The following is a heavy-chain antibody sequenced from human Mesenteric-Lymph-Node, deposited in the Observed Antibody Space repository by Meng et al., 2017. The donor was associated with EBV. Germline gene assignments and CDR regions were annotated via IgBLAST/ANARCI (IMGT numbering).Heavy chain of an antibody. CDR1: GGSISSSNW. Sequence: RQASAPGSGRPSGTRSLPCTVSGGSISSSNWWSWVCQPPGKGLEWIGEIYHSGSTNYNPSLKSRVTISVDKSKNQFSLKLSSVTAADTAVYYCARGSAVAGIDYWGQGTLVTVSS. D-gene: IGHD6-19*01. V-gene: IGHV4-4*02. J-gene: IGHJ4*02. CDR3: ARGSAVAGIDY. CDR2: IYHSGST.